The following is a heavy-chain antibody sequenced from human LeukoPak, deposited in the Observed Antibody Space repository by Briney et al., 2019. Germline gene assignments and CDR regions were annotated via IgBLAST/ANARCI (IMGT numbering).Heavy chain of an antibody. V-gene: IGHV4-4*02. CDR3: ARGGSMWDTAMADYYYYMDV. J-gene: IGHJ6*03. D-gene: IGHD5-18*01. Sequence: SGTLSLTCAVSGGSISSGDWWSWVRQPPGKGLEWIGEVYHSGSTNYNPSLRSRVTISVDTSKNQFSLKLSSVTAADTAVYYCARGGSMWDTAMADYYYYMDVWGKGTTVTISS. CDR1: GGSISSGDW. CDR2: VYHSGST.